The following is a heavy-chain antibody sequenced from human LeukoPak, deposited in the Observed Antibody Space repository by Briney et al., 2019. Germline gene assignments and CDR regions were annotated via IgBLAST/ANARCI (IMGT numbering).Heavy chain of an antibody. D-gene: IGHD2-21*01. J-gene: IGHJ4*02. V-gene: IGHV3-33*06. CDR2: IWYDGSNK. Sequence: PGRSLRLSCAASGFTFSSYGMHWVRQAPGKGLEWVAVIWYDGSNKYYADAVKGRFTISRDNSKNTQYLQMNSLRAEDTAVYYCAKESCGGFHHDYYFDYWGQGKLVTVSS. CDR3: AKESCGGFHHDYYFDY. CDR1: GFTFSSYG.